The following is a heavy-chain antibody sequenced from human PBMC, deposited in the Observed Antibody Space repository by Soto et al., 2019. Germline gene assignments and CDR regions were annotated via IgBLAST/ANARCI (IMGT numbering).Heavy chain of an antibody. J-gene: IGHJ6*02. V-gene: IGHV4-31*03. CDR1: GGSISSGGYY. CDR3: ARVGGSSSWDYGMDV. CDR2: IYYSGST. Sequence: SETLSLTCTVSGGSISSGGYYWSWIRQHPGKGLEWIGYIYYSGSTYYNPSLKSRVTISVDTSKNQFSLKLSSVTAADTAVYYCARVGGSSSWDYGMDVWGQGTTVTVSS. D-gene: IGHD6-13*01.